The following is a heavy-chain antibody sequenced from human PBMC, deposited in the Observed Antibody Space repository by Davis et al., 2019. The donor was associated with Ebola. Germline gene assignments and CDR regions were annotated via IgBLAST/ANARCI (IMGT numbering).Heavy chain of an antibody. CDR2: ISSSSNTI. J-gene: IGHJ6*02. D-gene: IGHD6-13*01. CDR1: GFTFSSYS. V-gene: IGHV3-48*02. Sequence: GGSLRLSCAASGFTFSSYSMNWVRQAPGKGLEWVSYISSSSNTIYYADSVKGRFTISRDNAKNSLYLQMNSLRDEDTAVYYCARGVYYYYGMDVWGQGTTVTVSS. CDR3: ARGVYYYYGMDV.